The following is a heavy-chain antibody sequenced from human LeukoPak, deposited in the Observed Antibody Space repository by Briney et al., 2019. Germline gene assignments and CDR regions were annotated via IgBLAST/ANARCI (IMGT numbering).Heavy chain of an antibody. J-gene: IGHJ6*02. Sequence: PSETLSLTCAVSGGSISSSNWWSWVRQPPGKGLEWIGEIYHSGNTNHNVSLESRVTISVDKSKNQFSLKLSSVTAADTAVYYCARYYYGSGRAYGMDVWGQGTTVTVSS. D-gene: IGHD3-10*01. V-gene: IGHV4-4*02. CDR3: ARYYYGSGRAYGMDV. CDR1: GGSISSSNW. CDR2: IYHSGNT.